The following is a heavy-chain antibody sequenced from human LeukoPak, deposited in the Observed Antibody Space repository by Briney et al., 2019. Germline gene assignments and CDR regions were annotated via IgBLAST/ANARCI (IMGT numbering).Heavy chain of an antibody. Sequence: GGSLRLSCAASGFTFSTYTMNWVRQAPGKGLEWVSYISDSSSIIYYADSVKGRFTISRDNAKNSLYLQMNSLRAEDTAMYYCARGPYGDYVDAFDIWGQGTMVIVSS. V-gene: IGHV3-48*01. D-gene: IGHD4-17*01. J-gene: IGHJ3*02. CDR2: ISDSSSII. CDR3: ARGPYGDYVDAFDI. CDR1: GFTFSTYT.